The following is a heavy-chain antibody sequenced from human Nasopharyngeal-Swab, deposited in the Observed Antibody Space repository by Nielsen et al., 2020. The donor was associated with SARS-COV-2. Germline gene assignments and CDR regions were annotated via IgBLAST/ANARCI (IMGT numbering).Heavy chain of an antibody. V-gene: IGHV1-58*01. D-gene: IGHD3/OR15-3a*01. CDR1: GFTFTSSA. CDR2: IVVGSGNT. Sequence: SVKVSCKASGFTFTSSAVQWVRQARGQRLEWIGWIVVGSGNTNYAQKFQERVTITRDMSTSTAYMELSSLRAEDTAVYYCAKAEGLGSIPYYYGKDVWGQGTTVTVSS. CDR3: AKAEGLGSIPYYYGKDV. J-gene: IGHJ6*02.